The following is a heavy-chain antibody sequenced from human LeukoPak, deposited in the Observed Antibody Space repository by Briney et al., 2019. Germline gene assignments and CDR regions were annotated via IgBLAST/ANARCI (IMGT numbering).Heavy chain of an antibody. D-gene: IGHD3-10*01. CDR2: INAGNGNT. V-gene: IGHV1-3*01. Sequence: ASVKVSCKASGYTFTNYAMHWVRQAPGQGLEWMGWINAGNGNTKYSQKFQGRVTITRDTSASTAYMELSSLRSEDTAVYYCARTYYYGSGSFSWFDPWGQGTLVTVSS. CDR1: GYTFTNYA. J-gene: IGHJ5*02. CDR3: ARTYYYGSGSFSWFDP.